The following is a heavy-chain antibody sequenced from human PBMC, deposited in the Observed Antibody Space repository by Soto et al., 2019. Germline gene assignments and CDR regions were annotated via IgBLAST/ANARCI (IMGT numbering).Heavy chain of an antibody. J-gene: IGHJ6*02. D-gene: IGHD3-22*01. CDR1: GGTFSSYA. CDR2: IIPIFGTA. CDR3: ARAPLDDSSGYYYEFFYYYGMDV. V-gene: IGHV1-69*12. Sequence: QVQLVQSGAEVKKPGSSVKVSCKASGGTFSSYAISWVRQAPGQGLEWMGGIIPIFGTANYAQKFQGRVTITADESTSTAYMELSSLRSEDTAVYYCARAPLDDSSGYYYEFFYYYGMDVWGQGTTVTVSS.